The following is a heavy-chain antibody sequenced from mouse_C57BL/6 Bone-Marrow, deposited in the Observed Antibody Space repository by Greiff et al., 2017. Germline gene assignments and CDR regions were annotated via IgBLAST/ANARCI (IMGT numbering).Heavy chain of an antibody. CDR1: GYSFTGYY. D-gene: IGHD2-5*01. J-gene: IGHJ1*03. V-gene: IGHV1-43*01. CDR2: INPSTGGT. Sequence: VQLKQSGPELVKPGASVKISCKASGYSFTGYYMHWVKQSSEKSLEWIGEINPSTGGTSYNQKFKGKATLTVDKSSSTAYMQLKSLTSEDSAVYYCARSFYYSNYRYFDVWGTGTTVTVSS. CDR3: ARSFYYSNYRYFDV.